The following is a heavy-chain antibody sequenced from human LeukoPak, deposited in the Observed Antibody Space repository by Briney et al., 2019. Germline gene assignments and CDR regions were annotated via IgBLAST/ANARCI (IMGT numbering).Heavy chain of an antibody. CDR1: KFTFSNAW. Sequence: PGGSLRLSFAPSKFTFSNAWMSGVRQAPGKGREWVGRIKSKTDGGTTDYAAPVKGRFTISRDDSKNTLYLQMNSLKTEDTAVYYCTTGGTVTFDYWGQGTLVTVSS. CDR2: IKSKTDGGTT. CDR3: TTGGTVTFDY. V-gene: IGHV3-15*01. D-gene: IGHD4-17*01. J-gene: IGHJ4*02.